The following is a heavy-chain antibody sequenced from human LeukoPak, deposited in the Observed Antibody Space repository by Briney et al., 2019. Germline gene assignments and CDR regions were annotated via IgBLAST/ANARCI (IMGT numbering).Heavy chain of an antibody. J-gene: IGHJ4*02. D-gene: IGHD1-14*01. CDR3: ARHVTLTNPFDY. V-gene: IGHV4-39*01. CDR1: GGSITGSSFY. CDR2: IDYSGST. Sequence: SETLSLTCTVSGGSITGSSFYWGWIRRPPGKGLEWIGSIDYSGSTSYNPSLKARVTISVDTSKNQFSLKLSSVTAADTAIYYCARHVTLTNPFDYWGQGTLVTVSS.